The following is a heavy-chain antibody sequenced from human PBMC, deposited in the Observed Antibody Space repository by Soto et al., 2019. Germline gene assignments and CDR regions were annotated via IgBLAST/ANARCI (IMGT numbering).Heavy chain of an antibody. D-gene: IGHD6-6*01. CDR1: GFTLSGYA. CDR3: ARRARPDFYYMDV. Sequence: EVQLVESGGGLAQPGGSLRLSCAASGFTLSGYAMDWVRQAPGKGLEYVSGISTNGVGRYYANSVQGRFTISRDNSKNTVYLQMGSLRPEDMAVYYCARRARPDFYYMDVWGKGTTVTVSS. J-gene: IGHJ6*03. V-gene: IGHV3-64*01. CDR2: ISTNGVGR.